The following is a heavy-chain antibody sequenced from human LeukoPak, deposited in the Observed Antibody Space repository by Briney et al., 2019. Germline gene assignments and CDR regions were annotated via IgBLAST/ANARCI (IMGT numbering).Heavy chain of an antibody. CDR3: ARGITMAN. V-gene: IGHV3-7*04. J-gene: IGHJ4*02. CDR1: GFTFDDYG. D-gene: IGHD3-10*01. Sequence: GGSLRLSCAASGFTFDDYGMDWVRQAPGKGLEWVANIKQDGSERDYVDSVKGRFTISRDDAKNSLYLQMNSLRAEDTAVYYCARGITMANWGQGTLVTVSS. CDR2: IKQDGSER.